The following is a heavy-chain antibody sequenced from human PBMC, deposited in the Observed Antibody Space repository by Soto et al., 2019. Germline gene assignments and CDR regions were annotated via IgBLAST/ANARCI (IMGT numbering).Heavy chain of an antibody. Sequence: QITLKESGPTLVKPTQTLTLTCTFSGFSLSTSGVAVSWIRQPPGKALEWLALIYWNDDKRYSPSLKNRLTITKDTSKNQVVLRMTNMDPVDTATYYCSHTGVKGSLYYFDSWGQGTLVTVSS. CDR2: IYWNDDK. D-gene: IGHD3-3*01. CDR3: SHTGVKGSLYYFDS. J-gene: IGHJ4*02. V-gene: IGHV2-5*01. CDR1: GFSLSTSGVA.